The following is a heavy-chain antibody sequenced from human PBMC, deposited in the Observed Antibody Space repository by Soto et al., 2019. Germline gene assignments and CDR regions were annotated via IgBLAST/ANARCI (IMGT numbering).Heavy chain of an antibody. D-gene: IGHD3-10*01. V-gene: IGHV1-8*01. CDR3: ARMASSGSLNWFDP. Sequence: VSVNVYFNASGYPFTNYEINLVRQATGQGLEWMGWMNPGSGNTGYAHKFQGRVTMTRNISISTSYMELSRLGSDDTAIYYCARMASSGSLNWFDPWVQGTMVTVSS. J-gene: IGHJ5*02. CDR2: MNPGSGNT. CDR1: GYPFTNYE.